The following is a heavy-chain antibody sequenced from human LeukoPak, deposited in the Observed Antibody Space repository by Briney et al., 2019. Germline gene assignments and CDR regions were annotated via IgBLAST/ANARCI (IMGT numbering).Heavy chain of an antibody. J-gene: IGHJ6*02. V-gene: IGHV1-69*13. CDR1: GGTFSSYA. D-gene: IGHD3-3*01. CDR3: ARYNYDFWSGTTYYYGMDV. Sequence: ASVKVSCKASGGTFSSYAISWVRQAPGQGLEWMGGIIPIFGTANYAQKFQGRVTITADESASTAYMELSSLRSEDTAVYYCARYNYDFWSGTTYYYGMDVWGQGTTVTVSS. CDR2: IIPIFGTA.